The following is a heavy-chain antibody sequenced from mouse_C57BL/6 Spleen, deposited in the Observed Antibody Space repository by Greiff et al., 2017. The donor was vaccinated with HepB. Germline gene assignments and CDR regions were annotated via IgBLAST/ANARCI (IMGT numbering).Heavy chain of an antibody. Sequence: QVQLQQSGAELARPGASVKLSCKASGYTFTSYGISWVKQRTGQGLEWIGEIYPRSGNTYYNEKFKGKATLTADKSSSTAYMELRSLTSEDSAVYVCARCSSRYYYAMDYWGQGTSVTVSS. V-gene: IGHV1-81*01. CDR1: GYTFTSYG. CDR2: IYPRSGNT. J-gene: IGHJ4*01. CDR3: ARCSSRYYYAMDY. D-gene: IGHD1-1*01.